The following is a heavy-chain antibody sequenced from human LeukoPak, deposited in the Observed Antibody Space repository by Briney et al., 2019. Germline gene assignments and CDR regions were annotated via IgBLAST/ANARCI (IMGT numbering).Heavy chain of an antibody. V-gene: IGHV4-61*02. CDR2: IYTSGST. CDR3: ARNIGDGYNPMGY. CDR1: GGSISSGSYY. J-gene: IGHJ4*02. Sequence: SETLSLTCTVSGGSISSGSYYWSWIRQPAGKGLEWIGRIYTSGSTNYNPSLKSRVTISVDTSKNQFSLKLSSVTAADTAMYYCARNIGDGYNPMGYWGRGTLVTVSS. D-gene: IGHD5-24*01.